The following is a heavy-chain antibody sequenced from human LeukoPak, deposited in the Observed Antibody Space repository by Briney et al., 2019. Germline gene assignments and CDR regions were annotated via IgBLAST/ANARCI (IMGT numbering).Heavy chain of an antibody. J-gene: IGHJ3*02. CDR3: ARDLYYYDSSGYYLWGFDI. V-gene: IGHV4-61*02. D-gene: IGHD3-22*01. CDR2: IYTSGST. CDR1: GGSISSGSYY. Sequence: SQTLFLTCTVSGGSISSGSYYWSWIRQPAGKGLEWIGRIYTSGSTNYNPSLKSRVTISVDTSKNQFSLKLSSVTAADTAVYYCARDLYYYDSSGYYLWGFDIWGQGTMVTVSS.